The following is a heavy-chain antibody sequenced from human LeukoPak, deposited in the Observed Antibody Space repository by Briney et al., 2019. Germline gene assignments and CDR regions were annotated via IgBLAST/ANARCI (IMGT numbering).Heavy chain of an antibody. Sequence: SETLSLTCTVSGGSLSSYYWSWIRQPPGKGLEWIGYIYYSGSTYYNPSLKSRVTFSADTSKNQFSLKLSFVTAADTAVYYCARGEDHDILTGYQPYWHFDLWGRGTLVTVSS. D-gene: IGHD3-9*01. CDR1: GGSLSSYY. CDR2: IYYSGST. J-gene: IGHJ2*01. CDR3: ARGEDHDILTGYQPYWHFDL. V-gene: IGHV4-59*01.